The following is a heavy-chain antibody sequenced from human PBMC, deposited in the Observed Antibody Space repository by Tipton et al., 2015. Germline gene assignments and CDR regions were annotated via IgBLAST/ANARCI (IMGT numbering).Heavy chain of an antibody. J-gene: IGHJ3*02. D-gene: IGHD3-22*01. CDR1: GVSMDTFSYY. Sequence: TLSLTCNVSGVSMDTFSYYWAWVRQPPGKGLEWIGSVSSTGDTYYDSSLKSRIIVSVDMSQNLFSLSLTSVTAADTAVYYCARADYFDSSGSDAFDIWGQGTMVTVSS. CDR3: ARADYFDSSGSDAFDI. CDR2: VSSTGDT. V-gene: IGHV4-39*07.